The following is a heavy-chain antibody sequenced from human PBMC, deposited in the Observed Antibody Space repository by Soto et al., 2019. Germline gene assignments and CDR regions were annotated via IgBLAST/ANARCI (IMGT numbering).Heavy chain of an antibody. Sequence: QLQLRESGPGLVKPSETLSLTCLVFGDSVSRSGYWWGWIRQAPGKGLEWIGSVLFSGGTPYNPSPRXRXTXXTDTSKNEGSLRLTSVTAADTAVYYCARHADYGDRELAFHIWGQGAMVTVSS. V-gene: IGHV4-39*01. D-gene: IGHD4-17*01. CDR3: ARHADYGDRELAFHI. J-gene: IGHJ3*02. CDR2: VLFSGGT. CDR1: GDSVSRSGYW.